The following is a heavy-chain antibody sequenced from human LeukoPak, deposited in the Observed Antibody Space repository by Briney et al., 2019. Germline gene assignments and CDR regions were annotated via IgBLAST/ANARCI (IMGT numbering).Heavy chain of an antibody. CDR2: IYHGGSP. D-gene: IGHD1-26*01. V-gene: IGHV4-38-2*02. Sequence: SETLSLTCTVSGYSISSGYYWGWIRQPPGKGLEWIGSIYHGGSPYYKPSLRSRATISADTSKNQFSLKLSSVTAADTAVYYCARDFGSATRSAFDIWGQGTMVTVSS. J-gene: IGHJ3*02. CDR1: GYSISSGYY. CDR3: ARDFGSATRSAFDI.